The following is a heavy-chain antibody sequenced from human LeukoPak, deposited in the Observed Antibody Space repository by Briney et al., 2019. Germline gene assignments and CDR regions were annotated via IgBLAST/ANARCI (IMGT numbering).Heavy chain of an antibody. Sequence: GESLKISCKGSGYSFTSYWIGWVRQMPGKGLEWMGIIYPGDSDTRYSPSFQGQVTISADKSISTAYLQWSSLKASDTAMYYCARHSRYSYGYLSLDYWGQGTLVTVSS. V-gene: IGHV5-51*01. CDR3: ARHSRYSYGYLSLDY. D-gene: IGHD5-18*01. CDR2: IYPGDSDT. J-gene: IGHJ4*02. CDR1: GYSFTSYW.